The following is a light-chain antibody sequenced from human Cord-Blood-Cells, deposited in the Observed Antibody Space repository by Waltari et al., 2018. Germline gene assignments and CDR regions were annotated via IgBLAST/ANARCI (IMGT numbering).Light chain of an antibody. J-gene: IGLJ2*01. CDR1: SSDVGGYTY. V-gene: IGLV2-11*01. CDR2: DVS. CDR3: CAYAGSYVV. Sequence: QSALTQPRSVSGSPGQSVTISCTGTSSDVGGYTYVSWYQEHPGKAPKLMIYDVSKRPSGVPDRFSVPKSGNTAALTISGLQAEDEADYYGCAYAGSYVVFGGGTKLTVL.